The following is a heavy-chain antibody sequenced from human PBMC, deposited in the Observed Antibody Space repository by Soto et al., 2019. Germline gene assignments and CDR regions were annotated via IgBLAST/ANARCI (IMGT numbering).Heavy chain of an antibody. CDR2: IYYSGST. Sequence: PSEPLSLTCTVSGGSISSVDYYWSWIRQPPGKGLEWIGYIYYSGSTYYNPSLKSRVSISVDTSKNQFSLKLSSVTAADTTVYYCARVPYSGTYYVDYWGQGTLVTAPQ. V-gene: IGHV4-30-4*01. J-gene: IGHJ4*02. CDR3: ARVPYSGTYYVDY. CDR1: GGSISSVDYY. D-gene: IGHD1-26*01.